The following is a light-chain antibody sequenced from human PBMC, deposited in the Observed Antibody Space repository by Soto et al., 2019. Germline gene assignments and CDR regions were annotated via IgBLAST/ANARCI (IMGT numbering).Light chain of an antibody. CDR2: EGT. CDR3: CSYAGSSTYV. CDR1: SSDVGSYSL. Sequence: QSALTQPASVSGSPGQSITISCTGTSSDVGSYSLVSWYQQHPGKAPKLMIYEGTKRPSGVSHRFSGSKSGNTASLTISGLQAEDEADYYCCSYAGSSTYVFGTGTKLTVL. J-gene: IGLJ1*01. V-gene: IGLV2-23*01.